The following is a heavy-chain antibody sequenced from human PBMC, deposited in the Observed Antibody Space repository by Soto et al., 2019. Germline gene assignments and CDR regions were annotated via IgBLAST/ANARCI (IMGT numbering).Heavy chain of an antibody. J-gene: IGHJ6*02. V-gene: IGHV1-69*12. CDR3: ARHVPAAGYYYGMDV. CDR2: IISIFGTA. D-gene: IGHD2-2*01. Sequence: QVQLVQSGAEVKKPGSSVKVSCKASGGTFSSYAISWVRQAPGQGLEWMGGIISIFGTANYAQKFQGRVTITADESTSTAYMELSSLRSEATAVYYCARHVPAAGYYYGMDVWGQGTKVTVSS. CDR1: GGTFSSYA.